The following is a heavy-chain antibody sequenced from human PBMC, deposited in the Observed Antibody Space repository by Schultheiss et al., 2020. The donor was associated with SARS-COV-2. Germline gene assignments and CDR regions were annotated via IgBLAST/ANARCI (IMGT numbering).Heavy chain of an antibody. CDR2: VSYDGSNK. Sequence: GGSLRLSCAVSEFIFSTYDIHWVRQAPGKGLEWVAVVSYDGSNKYYEESVKGRFTFSRDNSKNTLYLQMNSLRAEDTAVYYCARLIHGYSSSWYYYYYYGMDVWGQGTTVTVSS. V-gene: IGHV3-30-3*01. CDR1: EFIFSTYD. CDR3: ARLIHGYSSSWYYYYYYGMDV. D-gene: IGHD6-13*01. J-gene: IGHJ6*02.